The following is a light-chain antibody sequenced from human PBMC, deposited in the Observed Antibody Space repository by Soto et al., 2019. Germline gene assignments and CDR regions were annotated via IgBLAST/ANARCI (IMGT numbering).Light chain of an antibody. CDR2: DAS. J-gene: IGKJ1*01. CDR3: HQYNNWPPWT. Sequence: MTQTPSSLSASVGDRVTITCRASQGISSNLAWYQQKPGQAPRLLIYDASTRATGIPARFSGSGSGTEFTLTISSLQSEDFAVYYCHQYNNWPPWTFGQGTKVDIK. CDR1: QGISSN. V-gene: IGKV3-15*01.